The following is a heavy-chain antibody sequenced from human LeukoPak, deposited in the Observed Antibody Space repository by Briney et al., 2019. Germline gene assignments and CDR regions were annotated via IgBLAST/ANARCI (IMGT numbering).Heavy chain of an antibody. CDR3: AGRACSGGSCYPLNY. J-gene: IGHJ4*02. CDR2: TNPISGGT. V-gene: IGHV1-2*02. Sequence: ASVKVSCKASGYSFTGYYMHWVRQAPGQGLEWMGWTNPISGGTNSAQKLQGTVTMTRDTSISTAYMELSRRSSDETAVYYWAGRACSGGSCYPLNYWGQGTLVTVSS. CDR1: GYSFTGYY. D-gene: IGHD2-15*01.